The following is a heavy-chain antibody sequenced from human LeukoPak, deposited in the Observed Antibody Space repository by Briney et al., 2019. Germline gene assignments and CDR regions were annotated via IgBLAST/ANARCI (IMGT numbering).Heavy chain of an antibody. Sequence: GGSLRLSCAASGFTFSSYEMNWVRQDPGKGLEWVSYISSSGSTIYYADSVKGRFTISRDNAKNSLYLQMNSLRAEDTAVYYCATLQKEPYDYVWGSYRDWGQGTLVTVSS. D-gene: IGHD3-16*02. J-gene: IGHJ4*02. CDR2: ISSSGSTI. V-gene: IGHV3-48*03. CDR1: GFTFSSYE. CDR3: ATLQKEPYDYVWGSYRD.